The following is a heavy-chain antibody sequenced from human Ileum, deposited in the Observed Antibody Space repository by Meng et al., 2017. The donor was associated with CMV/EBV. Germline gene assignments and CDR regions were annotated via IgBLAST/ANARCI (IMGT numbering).Heavy chain of an antibody. D-gene: IGHD1-20*01. CDR2: ISGYDGDT. CDR1: GYTFDSNG. J-gene: IGHJ4*02. V-gene: IGHV1-18*01. Sequence: SCRASGYTFDSNGITWVRRTPGQGIEYMGWISGYDGDTNYERRFKGRVALTTDTSTSTAYMELRSLRSDDTAVFCCARGGKISGTDYWGQGALVTVSS. CDR3: ARGGKISGTDY.